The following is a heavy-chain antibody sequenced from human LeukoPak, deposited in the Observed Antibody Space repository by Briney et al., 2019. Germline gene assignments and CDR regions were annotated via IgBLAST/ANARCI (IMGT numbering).Heavy chain of an antibody. Sequence: SETLSLTCTVSGDSINNFYWSWIRQPAGKGLEWIGRVYSSGTTDYNPSLKSRVSMSVDTSSNQFSLRLSSVTAADTAVYYCARVEIAARFIIDYWGQGTLVTVSS. CDR2: VYSSGTT. V-gene: IGHV4-4*07. CDR3: ARVEIAARFIIDY. J-gene: IGHJ4*02. D-gene: IGHD6-6*01. CDR1: GDSINNFY.